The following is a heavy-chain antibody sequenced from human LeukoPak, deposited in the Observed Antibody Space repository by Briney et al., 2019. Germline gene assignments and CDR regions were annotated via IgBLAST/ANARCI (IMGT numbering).Heavy chain of an antibody. V-gene: IGHV3-23*01. CDR3: ARADYGSGSIYY. D-gene: IGHD3-10*01. CDR2: ISGSGGST. J-gene: IGHJ4*02. CDR1: GFTFSSYA. Sequence: GGSLRLSCAASGFTFSSYAMTWVRQAPGKGLEWVSAISGSGGSTYYADSVKGRFTISRDNSKNTLFLQMNGLRAEDTAVYYYARADYGSGSIYYWGQGTLVTVSS.